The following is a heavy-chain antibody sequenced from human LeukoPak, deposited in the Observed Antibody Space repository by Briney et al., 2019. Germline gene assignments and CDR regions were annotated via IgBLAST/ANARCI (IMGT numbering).Heavy chain of an antibody. Sequence: ASVKVSCKAFGYTFTGYYIHWVRQAPGQGLEWMGWINPNSGGTNYAQKFQGRVTMARDTSISTAYLELSRLKSDDTAVYYCARASEGASGWFDPWGQGTLVTVSS. J-gene: IGHJ5*02. CDR1: GYTFTGYY. CDR2: INPNSGGT. CDR3: ARASEGASGWFDP. V-gene: IGHV1-2*02. D-gene: IGHD1-26*01.